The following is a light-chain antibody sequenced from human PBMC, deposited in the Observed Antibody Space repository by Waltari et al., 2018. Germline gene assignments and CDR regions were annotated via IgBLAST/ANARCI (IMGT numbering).Light chain of an antibody. CDR3: QHRSSWPYS. CDR1: QSVGRF. J-gene: IGKJ2*03. Sequence: EIVLTQSPATMSLSPGDGATLSCRASQSVGRFLAWYQQKPGQAPRLLIYDASNRATGIPARFSASGSGTDFTLTLSSLEPEDFAVYYCQHRSSWPYSFGQGTKLEIK. V-gene: IGKV3-11*01. CDR2: DAS.